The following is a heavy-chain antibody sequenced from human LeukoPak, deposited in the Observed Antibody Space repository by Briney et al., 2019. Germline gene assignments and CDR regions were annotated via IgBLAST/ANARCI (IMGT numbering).Heavy chain of an antibody. Sequence: PSETLSLTCTVSGASVGSAGYYWSRIRQPPGGGLGWIGYIYYIRNTNYNPSLKSRVTMSLDPSKNQFSLKLNSVTAADTAVYYCARTQSQSGSYRYYFGYWGQGTLVTVSS. CDR3: ARTQSQSGSYRYYFGY. V-gene: IGHV4-61*08. CDR1: GASVGSAGYY. D-gene: IGHD1-26*01. CDR2: IYYIRNT. J-gene: IGHJ4*02.